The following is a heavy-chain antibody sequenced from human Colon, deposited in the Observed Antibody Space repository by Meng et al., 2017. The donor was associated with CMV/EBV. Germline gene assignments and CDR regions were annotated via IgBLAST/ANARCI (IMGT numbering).Heavy chain of an antibody. CDR1: GGSISSGDYC. V-gene: IGHV4-30-4*01. CDR2: IYYSGST. J-gene: IGHJ5*02. D-gene: IGHD2-8*02. CDR3: ASFHTDGWFGP. Sequence: CAVSGGSISSGDYCWSCIRQPPGKGLEWIGYIYYSGSTYYNPSLKSRVTISVDTSKNQFSLKLSSVTAADTAVYYCASFHTDGWFGPWGQGTLVTVSS.